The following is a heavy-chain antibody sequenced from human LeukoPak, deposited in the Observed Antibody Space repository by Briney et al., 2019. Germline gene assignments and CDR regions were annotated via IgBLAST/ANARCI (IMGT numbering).Heavy chain of an antibody. J-gene: IGHJ4*02. CDR2: IKSKTDGGTT. CDR3: TTDQSIAAAGDTFDY. D-gene: IGHD6-13*01. V-gene: IGHV3-15*01. Sequence: GGSLRLSCAASGFTFSNAWMSWVRQAPGKGLEWVGRIKSKTDGGTTDYAAPVKGRFTISRDDSKNTLYLQMNSLKTEDTAVYYYTTDQSIAAAGDTFDYWGQGTLVTVSS. CDR1: GFTFSNAW.